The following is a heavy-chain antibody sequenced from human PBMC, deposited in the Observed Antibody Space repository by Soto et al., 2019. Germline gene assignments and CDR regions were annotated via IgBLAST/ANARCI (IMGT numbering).Heavy chain of an antibody. J-gene: IGHJ6*02. CDR3: ARXXXXXXXLYNYYYYGMDV. Sequence: QVQLVQSGAEVKKPGSSVKVSCKASGGTFSSYAISWVRQAPGQGLEWMGGIIPIFGTANYAQKFQGRVTITADESTSTAYMELSSLRSEDTAVYYCARXXXXXXXLYNYYYYGMDVWGQGTTVTVSS. V-gene: IGHV1-69*01. CDR1: GGTFSSYA. CDR2: IIPIFGTA. D-gene: IGHD3-16*01.